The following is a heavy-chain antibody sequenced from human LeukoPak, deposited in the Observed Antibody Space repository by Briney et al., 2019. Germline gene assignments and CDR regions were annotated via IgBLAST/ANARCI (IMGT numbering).Heavy chain of an antibody. J-gene: IGHJ6*03. D-gene: IGHD2-15*01. CDR3: GRDALVGYFSYYYIDV. V-gene: IGHV4-59*11. Sequence: PSETLSLTCTVSDGPIRSHYWTWIRQSPLKGLEWIGDISNSGSTKYNPSLKSRLTISIDTSKSQFSLRLTSVTAADTAVYYCGRDALVGYFSYYYIDVWGKGTTVTVSS. CDR1: DGPIRSHY. CDR2: ISNSGST.